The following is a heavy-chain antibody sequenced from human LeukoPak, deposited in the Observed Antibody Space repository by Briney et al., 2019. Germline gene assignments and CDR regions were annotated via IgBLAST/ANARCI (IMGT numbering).Heavy chain of an antibody. CDR1: GGSISSGDYY. CDR2: IYYSGTT. D-gene: IGHD3-10*01. Sequence: HSETLSLTCTVSGGSISSGDYYWSWIRQPPGKGLEWIGYIYYSGTTYYNPSLKSRVTISVDTSKNQFSLKLTSVTAADTAVYYCARGPYGSGSYYWGQGTLVTVSS. CDR3: ARGPYGSGSYY. V-gene: IGHV4-30-4*01. J-gene: IGHJ4*02.